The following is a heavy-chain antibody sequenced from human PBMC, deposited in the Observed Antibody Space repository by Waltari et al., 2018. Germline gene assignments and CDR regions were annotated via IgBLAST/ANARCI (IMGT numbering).Heavy chain of an antibody. CDR3: ARDRGRGLYLDT. CDR2: VHGSGRS. J-gene: IGHJ5*02. V-gene: IGHV4-4*02. Sequence: QLQLQESGPGLVEPSGTLSLSCAVSGDPVSNTYWWSWVRQSPQKGLEWIGQVHGSGRSNYSPSLASRVTVSLDTSKNAFSLKVTSATAADTAVYYCARDRGRGLYLDTWGPGTLVTVSP. D-gene: IGHD2-15*01. CDR1: GDPVSNTYW.